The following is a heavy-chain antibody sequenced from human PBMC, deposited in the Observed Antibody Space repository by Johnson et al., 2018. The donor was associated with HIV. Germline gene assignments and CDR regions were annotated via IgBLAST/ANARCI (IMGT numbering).Heavy chain of an antibody. J-gene: IGHJ3*02. CDR1: GFTVSSNY. Sequence: VQLVESGGGLIQPGGSLRLSCAASGFTVSSNYMSWVRQAPGKGLECVSVIYSGGSTYYADSVKGRFAISRDNSKNTLYLQMNSLRAEDTAVYYCARRYCSGGRCLNPKDAFDIWGQGTMVTVSS. CDR3: ARRYCSGGRCLNPKDAFDI. CDR2: IYSGGST. D-gene: IGHD2-15*01. V-gene: IGHV3-53*01.